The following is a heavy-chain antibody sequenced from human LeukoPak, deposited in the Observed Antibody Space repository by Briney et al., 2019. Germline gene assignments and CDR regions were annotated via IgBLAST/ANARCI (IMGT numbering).Heavy chain of an antibody. D-gene: IGHD2-21*02. CDR2: ISYDGSNK. CDR1: GFTFSSYA. V-gene: IGHV3-30-3*01. J-gene: IGHJ6*02. CDR3: ARPLAYCGGDCFGDYYYYGMDV. Sequence: EGSLRLSCAASGFTFSSYAMHWVRQAPGKGLEWVAVISYDGSNKYYADSVKGRFTISRDNSKNTLYLQMNSLRAEDTAVYYCARPLAYCGGDCFGDYYYYGMDVWGQGTTVTVSS.